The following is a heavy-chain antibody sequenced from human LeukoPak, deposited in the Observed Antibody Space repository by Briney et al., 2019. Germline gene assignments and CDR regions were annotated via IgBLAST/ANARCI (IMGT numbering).Heavy chain of an antibody. V-gene: IGHV3-21*01. CDR1: GFTFSSYS. D-gene: IGHD3-10*01. CDR3: ARERQLLCSGEFNKGYYYMDL. CDR2: ISSSSSYL. Sequence: GGSLRLSCAASGFTFSSYSMNWVRQAPGKGLEWVSSISSSSSYLYYADSVKGRFTISRDNAKNSLYLQMNSLRVEDTAVYYCARERQLLCSGEFNKGYYYMDLWRKETTVTVSS. J-gene: IGHJ6*03.